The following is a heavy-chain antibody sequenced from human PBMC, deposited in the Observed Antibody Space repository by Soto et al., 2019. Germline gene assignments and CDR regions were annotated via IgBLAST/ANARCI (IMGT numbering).Heavy chain of an antibody. CDR2: IVPAFGTA. D-gene: IGHD2-2*01. CDR3: ARGLDQPPVGLYFDT. V-gene: IGHV1-69*06. Sequence: QVQLVQSGAEVKNPGSSVKVSCKTSGGTFNSYLIDWVRQAPGQGLEWMGGIVPAFGTAKYAQKFQGRVTITAVKSTTTAYMEQRTLSSEDTAVYYCARGLDQPPVGLYFDTWGQGTLVTVSS. J-gene: IGHJ4*02. CDR1: GGTFNSYL.